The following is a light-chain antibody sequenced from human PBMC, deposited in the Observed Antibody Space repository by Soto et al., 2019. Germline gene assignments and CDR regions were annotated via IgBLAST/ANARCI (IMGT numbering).Light chain of an antibody. V-gene: IGLV2-14*01. CDR1: SSDVGAYNY. CDR2: DVS. J-gene: IGLJ2*01. CDR3: SSYTSSSAQVV. Sequence: QSALTQPASVSGSPGQSITISCTGTSSDVGAYNYVSWYQQHPGKAPKLMIYDVSNRPSGVSNRFSGSKSGNTAAQTISGLQAEDEADYYCSSYTSSSAQVVFGGGTKLTVL.